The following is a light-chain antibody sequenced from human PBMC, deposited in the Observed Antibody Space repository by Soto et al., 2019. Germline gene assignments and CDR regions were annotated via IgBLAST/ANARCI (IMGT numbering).Light chain of an antibody. J-gene: IGLJ1*01. CDR1: SSDVGGYDY. CDR2: EVT. V-gene: IGLV2-8*01. Sequence: LTHPPSASGSPGQSVTISCTGTSSDVGGYDYVSWYQQHPGKAPKLMIYEVTIRPSGVSDRFSGSKSGNTASLTVSGLQAEDEADYYCSSYTGGNPSYVFGTGTKVTVL. CDR3: SSYTGGNPSYV.